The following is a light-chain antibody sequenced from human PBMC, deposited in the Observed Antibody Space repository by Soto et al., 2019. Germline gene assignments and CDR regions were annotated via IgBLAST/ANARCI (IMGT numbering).Light chain of an antibody. Sequence: SALTQPASVSGSPGQSITISCTGTRSDVGGYNYVSWYQQHPGKAPKLMIYDVSNRPSGVSNRFPGSKSGNTASLTISGLQAEDEADYYCSSYTSSSSYVFGTGTKVTVL. CDR3: SSYTSSSSYV. CDR1: RSDVGGYNY. V-gene: IGLV2-14*01. CDR2: DVS. J-gene: IGLJ1*01.